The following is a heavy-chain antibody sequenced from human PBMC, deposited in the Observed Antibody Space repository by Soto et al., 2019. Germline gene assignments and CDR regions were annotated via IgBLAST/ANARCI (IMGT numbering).Heavy chain of an antibody. D-gene: IGHD1-20*01. CDR3: ARLITGRVGVDY. J-gene: IGHJ4*02. V-gene: IGHV1-3*01. Sequence: QVQVVQSGAGVKKPGTSVTVSCKASGYIFSSYAMHWVRQAPGQRLEWMGWVNPANGYTKYSQTFQGRVTITWDTSASTSYMDLSSLRSGDTAFYYCARLITGRVGVDYWGQGTLVTVSS. CDR1: GYIFSSYA. CDR2: VNPANGYT.